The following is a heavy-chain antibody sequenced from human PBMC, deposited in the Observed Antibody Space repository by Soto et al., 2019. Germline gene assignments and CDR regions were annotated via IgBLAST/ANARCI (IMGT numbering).Heavy chain of an antibody. V-gene: IGHV1-18*01. CDR3: AREGRYFGDYYYYYGMDV. J-gene: IGHJ6*02. D-gene: IGHD1-20*01. Sequence: SVKVSCKASGYTFTSYGISWVRQAPGQGLEWMGWISAYNGNTNYAQKLQGRVTMTTDTSTSTAYMELRSLRSDDTAVYYCAREGRYFGDYYYYYGMDVWGQGTTVTVSS. CDR2: ISAYNGNT. CDR1: GYTFTSYG.